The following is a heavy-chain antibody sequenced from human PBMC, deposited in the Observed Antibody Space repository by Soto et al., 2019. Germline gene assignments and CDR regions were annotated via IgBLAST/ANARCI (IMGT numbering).Heavy chain of an antibody. D-gene: IGHD3-9*01. J-gene: IGHJ5*02. V-gene: IGHV3-30-3*01. CDR1: GFTFSSYA. CDR2: ISYDGSNK. CDR3: ARDTDTTSHYGSFEP. Sequence: PGGSLRLSCAASGFTFSSYAMHWVRQAPGKGLEWVAVISYDGSNKYYADSVKGRFTISRDNSKNTVYLQMDSLRAEDTAMYYCARDTDTTSHYGSFEPWGQGTPVTVSS.